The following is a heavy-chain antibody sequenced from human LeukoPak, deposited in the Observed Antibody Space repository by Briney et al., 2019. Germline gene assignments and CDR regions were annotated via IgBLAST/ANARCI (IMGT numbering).Heavy chain of an antibody. D-gene: IGHD3-16*01. CDR3: ARGGALYYFDY. V-gene: IGHV3-7*01. CDR1: GFTFSSYW. CDR2: IKQDGSEK. Sequence: GGSLRLSCAASGFTFSSYWMRWVRQAPGKGLEWVANIKQDGSEKYYVDSVKGRFIISRDNAKNSLYLQMNSLRAEDTAVYYCARGGALYYFDYWGQGTLVTVSS. J-gene: IGHJ4*02.